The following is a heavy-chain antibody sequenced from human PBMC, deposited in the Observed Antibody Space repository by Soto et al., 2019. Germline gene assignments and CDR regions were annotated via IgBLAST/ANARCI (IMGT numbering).Heavy chain of an antibody. Sequence: SETLSLTCTVSGDSVSSGGNYWSWIRQPPGEGLEWIAYIHYSGSVNYNPSLKSRVTISVDTSKNQFSLNLSSVTAADTAVYYCARVNGGLPDFWGQGTLVTVSS. J-gene: IGHJ4*02. V-gene: IGHV4-61*08. D-gene: IGHD4-17*01. CDR2: IHYSGSV. CDR3: ARVNGGLPDF. CDR1: GDSVSSGGNY.